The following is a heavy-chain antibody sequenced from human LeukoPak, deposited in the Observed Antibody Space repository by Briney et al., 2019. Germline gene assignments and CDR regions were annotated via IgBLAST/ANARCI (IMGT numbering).Heavy chain of an antibody. Sequence: PSETLSLTCIVSGDSISSHYWSWIRQPAGKGLEWIGRIYTSGSTNYNPSLRSRVTMSVDTSKNQFSLKLSSVTAADTAVYYCARQAYNSGWYADYGGQEPWSPSPQ. J-gene: IGHJ4*01. CDR3: ARQAYNSGWYADY. V-gene: IGHV4-4*07. CDR2: IYTSGST. D-gene: IGHD6-19*01. CDR1: GDSISSHY.